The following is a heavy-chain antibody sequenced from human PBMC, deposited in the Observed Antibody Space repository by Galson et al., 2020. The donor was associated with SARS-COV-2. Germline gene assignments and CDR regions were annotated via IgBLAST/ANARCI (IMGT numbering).Heavy chain of an antibody. CDR1: GYTFTSYD. CDR3: ARGGLSITIFYYYYYRDV. CDR2: MNPNSGNT. V-gene: IGHV1-8*01. Sequence: ASVKVSCKASGYTFTSYDINWVRQATGQGLEWMGWMNPNSGNTGYAQKFQGRVTMTRNTSISTAYMELSSLRSEDTAVYYCARGGLSITIFYYYYYRDVWGKGTTVTVSS. D-gene: IGHD3-3*01. J-gene: IGHJ6*03.